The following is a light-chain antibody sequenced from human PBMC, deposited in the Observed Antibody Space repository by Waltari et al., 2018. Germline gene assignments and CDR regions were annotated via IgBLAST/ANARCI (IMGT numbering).Light chain of an antibody. CDR2: GAS. Sequence: EIVLTQSPGTLSLSPGERATLSCRTSQRVASYYIAWYPQKPGQAPRRLIYGASSRTAGIPDRLSGGGSGTDFTLTITRLEREDFAVYYCQQYGTSPPGTFGQGTKVEVK. CDR3: QQYGTSPPGT. V-gene: IGKV3-20*01. CDR1: QRVASYY. J-gene: IGKJ1*01.